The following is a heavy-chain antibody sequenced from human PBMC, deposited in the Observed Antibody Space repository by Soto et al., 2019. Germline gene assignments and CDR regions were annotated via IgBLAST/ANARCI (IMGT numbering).Heavy chain of an antibody. D-gene: IGHD1-1*01. J-gene: IGHJ6*02. Sequence: QVQLVESGGGVVQPGRSLRLSCAASGFTFSSYGMHWVRQAPGKGLEWVAVISYDGSNKYYADSVKGRFTISRDNSKNTLYLQMNSLRAEDTAVYYCAKDRLSWTYYYSYYGMDVWGQGTTVTVSS. CDR2: ISYDGSNK. CDR3: AKDRLSWTYYYSYYGMDV. CDR1: GFTFSSYG. V-gene: IGHV3-30*18.